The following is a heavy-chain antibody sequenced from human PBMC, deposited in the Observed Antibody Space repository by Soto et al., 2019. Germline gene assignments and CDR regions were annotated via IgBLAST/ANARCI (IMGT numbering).Heavy chain of an antibody. V-gene: IGHV4-39*01. CDR1: GGSISSNIYY. CDR3: ARLRSGYTIGYRYFDY. D-gene: IGHD5-18*01. J-gene: IGHJ4*02. CDR2: FFYSGST. Sequence: QSQTLSLTCTVSGGSISSNIYYWGWVRQPPGKGLEWIASFFYSGSTYSNPSLKSRVTVSVDTSKNQFSLRLTSVTAADTAVYYCARLRSGYTIGYRYFDYWGQGTLVTVSS.